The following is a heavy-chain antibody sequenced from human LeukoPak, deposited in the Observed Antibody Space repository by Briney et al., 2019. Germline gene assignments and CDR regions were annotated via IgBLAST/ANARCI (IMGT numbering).Heavy chain of an antibody. Sequence: PGGSLRLSCAASGFTFSTFSMNWVRQAPGKGPEWVSYISTSSSTTYYADSVKGRFTISRDNAKNSMSLQMNSLRAEDTAVYYCTREGILAGVDYWGQGTLVTVSS. CDR1: GFTFSTFS. V-gene: IGHV3-48*04. J-gene: IGHJ4*02. D-gene: IGHD6-13*01. CDR3: TREGILAGVDY. CDR2: ISTSSSTT.